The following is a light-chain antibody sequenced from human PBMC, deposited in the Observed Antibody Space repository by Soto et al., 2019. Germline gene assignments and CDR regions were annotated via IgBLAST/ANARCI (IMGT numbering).Light chain of an antibody. Sequence: EIVLTQSPATLSLSPGERATLSCRASQSVSNFLAWYQQKPGQAPRLLISDASNRATGIPGRFSGSGSGTDFSLTISSLEPEDFPVYYCPQGSKWPWTFGQGTKVEIK. CDR1: QSVSNF. J-gene: IGKJ1*01. V-gene: IGKV3-11*01. CDR2: DAS. CDR3: PQGSKWPWT.